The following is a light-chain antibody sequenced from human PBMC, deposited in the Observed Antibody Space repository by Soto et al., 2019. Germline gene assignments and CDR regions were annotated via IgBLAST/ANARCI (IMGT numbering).Light chain of an antibody. CDR1: RSNIESNA. V-gene: IGLV1-44*01. CDR2: GDN. J-gene: IGLJ1*01. CDR3: AAWDDRLNGYV. Sequence: QPVLAQPPSASGTPGQRVTISCSGSRSNIESNAVNWYQQLPGAAPKLLIYGDNQRPSGVPDRFSGSKSGTSASLAISGLQSDDEADYYCAAWDDRLNGYVFGSGTKVTVL.